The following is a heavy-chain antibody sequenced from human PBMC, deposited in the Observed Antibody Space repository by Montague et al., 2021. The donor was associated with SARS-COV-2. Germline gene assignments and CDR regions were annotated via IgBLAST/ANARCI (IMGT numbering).Heavy chain of an antibody. CDR2: FDHSGDI. V-gene: IGHV4-59*11. CDR1: GGSISGHY. CDR3: AREFRIELWQTNWYFGL. D-gene: IGHD3-16*01. J-gene: IGHJ2*01. Sequence: SETLSLTCSVSGGSISGHYWSWIRQPTGKGLEWIGNFDHSGDIKYNPSLKSRATISVDTSKNQFALRLHSVTAADTAVYYCAREFRIELWQTNWYFGLWGRGTLVTVSS.